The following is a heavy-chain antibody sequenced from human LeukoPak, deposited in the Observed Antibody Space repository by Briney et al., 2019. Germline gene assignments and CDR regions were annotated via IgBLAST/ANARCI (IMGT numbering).Heavy chain of an antibody. D-gene: IGHD3-3*01. Sequence: RTGGSLRLSCAASGFTFSSYAMSWVRQAPGKGLEWVSGITGSGGSTYYADSVKGRFTISRDNSKNTLYLQMNSLRAEDTAIYYCARDERLLSFLKWGQGTLVTVSS. J-gene: IGHJ4*02. V-gene: IGHV3-23*01. CDR1: GFTFSSYA. CDR3: ARDERLLSFLK. CDR2: ITGSGGST.